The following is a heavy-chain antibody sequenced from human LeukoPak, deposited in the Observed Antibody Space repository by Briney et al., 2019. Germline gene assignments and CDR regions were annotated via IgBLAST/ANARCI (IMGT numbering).Heavy chain of an antibody. CDR1: GYTFNNYD. V-gene: IGHV1-18*01. D-gene: IGHD6-13*01. J-gene: IGHJ4*02. CDR3: ARPSDRYSSSWFFDY. CDR2: ISTYNGNT. Sequence: ASVTVSCKASGYTFNNYDVRWVRQAPGQGLEWMGWISTYNGNTNYAQKVQGRVTMTTDTSTSTAYMELRSLRSDDTAVYYCARPSDRYSSSWFFDYWGQGTLVTVSS.